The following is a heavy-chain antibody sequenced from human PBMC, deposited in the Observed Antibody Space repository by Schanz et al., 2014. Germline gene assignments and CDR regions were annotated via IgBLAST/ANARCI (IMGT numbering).Heavy chain of an antibody. Sequence: QVQLVQSGAEVKKPGASVKVSCKASGYTFIDYYMHWVRQAPGQGLEWMGRINPNSGDTNYAQKFQGRVTMTTDTSTNTAYMELRSLTSDDTAVYYCARFNSGSHSPPYYYYGMDVWGQGTTVTVSS. CDR2: INPNSGDT. CDR1: GYTFIDYY. CDR3: ARFNSGSHSPPYYYYGMDV. J-gene: IGHJ6*02. V-gene: IGHV1-2*06. D-gene: IGHD1-26*01.